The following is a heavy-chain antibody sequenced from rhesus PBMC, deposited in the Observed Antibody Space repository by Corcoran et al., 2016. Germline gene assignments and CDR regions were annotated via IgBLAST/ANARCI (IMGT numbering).Heavy chain of an antibody. V-gene: IGHV3-100*02. CDR1: GFTFRSYE. D-gene: IGHD5-12*01. CDR3: TRVGQLANDACDF. CDR2: ISESGRNI. Sequence: DVQLVESGGGLVKPGGSLRLSCVASGFTFRSYEMHWVRQAPGQGLEGVSVISESGRNIYYADSVKGRFTIARDNAKNSLFLQRNSLRAEDTAVYYCTRVGQLANDACDFWGQGLRVTVSS. J-gene: IGHJ3*01.